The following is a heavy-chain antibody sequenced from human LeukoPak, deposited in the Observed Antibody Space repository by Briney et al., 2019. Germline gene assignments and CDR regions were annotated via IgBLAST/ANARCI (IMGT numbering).Heavy chain of an antibody. Sequence: GGSLRLSCAASGFTFNTCSMNWVRQAPGKGLEWVSYISSSGNIVHSADSVKGRFTISRDNAKNSLYLQMNSLRAEDTALYYCVTETNYYDTSGTLFDYWGQGTLVTVPS. CDR1: GFTFNTCS. J-gene: IGHJ4*02. D-gene: IGHD3-22*01. V-gene: IGHV3-48*01. CDR2: ISSSGNIV. CDR3: VTETNYYDTSGTLFDY.